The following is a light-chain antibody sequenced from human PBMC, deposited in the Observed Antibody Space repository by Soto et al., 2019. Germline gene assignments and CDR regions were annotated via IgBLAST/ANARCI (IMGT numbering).Light chain of an antibody. J-gene: IGKJ1*01. V-gene: IGKV3-15*01. CDR1: QSVSSN. Sequence: EIVMTQSPATLSVSPGEGVTLSCRASQSVSSNLAWYQQKPGQAPRLLIYGASTRATGIPARFSGSGSGTEFTLTISSLQSEDFAVYYCQQYNNWPLWTFGQGTKVDIK. CDR3: QQYNNWPLWT. CDR2: GAS.